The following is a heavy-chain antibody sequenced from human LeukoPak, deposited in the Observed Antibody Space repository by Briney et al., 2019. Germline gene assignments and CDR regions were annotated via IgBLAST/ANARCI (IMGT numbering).Heavy chain of an antibody. CDR1: GFTFSSYS. V-gene: IGHV3-48*01. D-gene: IGHD4-17*01. Sequence: GGSLRLSCAASGFTFSSYSMNWVRQAPGKGLEWVSYISSSSSTIYYADSVKGRFTISRDNDKNSLYLQMNSLRAEDTAVYYCAAQPPRLRSPKADAFDIWGQGTMVTVSS. CDR2: ISSSSSTI. CDR3: AAQPPRLRSPKADAFDI. J-gene: IGHJ3*02.